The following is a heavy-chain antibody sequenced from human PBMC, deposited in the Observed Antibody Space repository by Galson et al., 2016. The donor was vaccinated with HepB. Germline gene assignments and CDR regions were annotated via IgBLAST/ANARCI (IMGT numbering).Heavy chain of an antibody. J-gene: IGHJ4*02. CDR3: ARAASELDY. D-gene: IGHD6-19*01. CDR1: GFSFRTYA. V-gene: IGHV3-30*03. Sequence: SLRLSCAGSGFSFRTYAMHWVRQAPGKGLQWVAALLHDGTKDEYAESAKGRFTISRDNAKNSLYLQMDSLRVEDTAVYYCARAASELDYWGQGTLVTVSS. CDR2: LLHDGTKD.